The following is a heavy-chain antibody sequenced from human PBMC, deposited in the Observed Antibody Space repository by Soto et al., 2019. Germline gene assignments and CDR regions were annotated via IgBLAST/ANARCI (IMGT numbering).Heavy chain of an antibody. CDR1: GFTFSNFA. CDR3: ARYRLSGAERYFDY. J-gene: IGHJ4*02. CDR2: LSYDGRNK. V-gene: IGHV3-30*04. Sequence: GGSLRVSCAASGFTFSNFAMHWVRQSPGKGLEWVAFLSYDGRNKDYADSVKGRFTISRDNSKNTLYLQMNSLTAEDTAVYYCARYRLSGAERYFDYWGQGTLVTVSS. D-gene: IGHD3-9*01.